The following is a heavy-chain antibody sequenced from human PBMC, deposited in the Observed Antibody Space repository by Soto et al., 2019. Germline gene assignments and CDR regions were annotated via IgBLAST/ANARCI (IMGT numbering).Heavy chain of an antibody. J-gene: IGHJ5*01. CDR2: ISGSGGST. Sequence: GGSLRLSCAASGFTFSSYAMSWVRQAPGKGLEWVSAISGSGGSTYYADSVKGRFTISRDNSKNTLYLQMNSLRAEDTAVYYCAKGRYCSGGSCRNWFDSRGQGTPVTVSS. CDR3: AKGRYCSGGSCRNWFDS. V-gene: IGHV3-23*01. D-gene: IGHD2-15*01. CDR1: GFTFSSYA.